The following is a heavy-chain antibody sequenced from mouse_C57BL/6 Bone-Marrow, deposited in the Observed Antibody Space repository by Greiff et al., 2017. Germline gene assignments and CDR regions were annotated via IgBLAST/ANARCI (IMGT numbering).Heavy chain of an antibody. CDR1: GYTFSSYW. CDR3: ARGELITTGYYAMDY. J-gene: IGHJ4*01. CDR2: ILPGSGST. Sequence: QVQLQQSEAELMKPGASVKISCKATGYTFSSYWIEWVKQRPGHGLEWIGEILPGSGSTNYNEKFKGKATFTADTSSNTAYMQLSSLTSEDSAVYYCARGELITTGYYAMDYWGQGTSVTVSS. V-gene: IGHV1-9*01. D-gene: IGHD2-4*01.